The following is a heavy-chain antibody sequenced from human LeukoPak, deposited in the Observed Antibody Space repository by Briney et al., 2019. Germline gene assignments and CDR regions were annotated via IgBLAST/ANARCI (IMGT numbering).Heavy chain of an antibody. CDR3: AREASGYRFDY. CDR1: GFTFSSYA. Sequence: GGSLRLSCAASGFTFSSYAMHWVRQAPGKGLEWVAVISYDGSNKYNADSVKGRFTISRDNSKNTLYLQMNSLRAEDTAVYYCAREASGYRFDYWGQGTLVTVSS. V-gene: IGHV3-30-3*01. CDR2: ISYDGSNK. D-gene: IGHD5-18*01. J-gene: IGHJ4*02.